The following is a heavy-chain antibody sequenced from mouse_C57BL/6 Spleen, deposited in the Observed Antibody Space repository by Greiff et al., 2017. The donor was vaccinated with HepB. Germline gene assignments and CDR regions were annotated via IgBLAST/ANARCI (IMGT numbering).Heavy chain of an antibody. CDR3: TRDEGGFSYAMEY. CDR1: GFTFSSYA. J-gene: IGHJ4*01. D-gene: IGHD3-1*01. V-gene: IGHV5-9-1*02. CDR2: ISSGGDYI. Sequence: EVMLVESGEGLVKPGGSLKLSCAASGFTFSSYAMSWVRQTPEKRLEWVAYISSGGDYIYYADTVKGRFTISRDNARNTLYLQMSSLKSEDTAMYYCTRDEGGFSYAMEYWGQGTSVTVSS.